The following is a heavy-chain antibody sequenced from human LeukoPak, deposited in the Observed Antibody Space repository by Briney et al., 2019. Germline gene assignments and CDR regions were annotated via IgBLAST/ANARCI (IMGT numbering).Heavy chain of an antibody. D-gene: IGHD6-19*01. CDR1: GFTFSSYA. CDR2: ISGSGGST. Sequence: QPGGSLRLSCAASGFTFSSYAMSWVRQAPGKGLEWVSAISGSGGSTYYADSVKGRFTNSRDNSKNTLYLHMNSLRAEDTAVYYCAKDELAVAGTGFGAFDIWGQGTMVTVSS. CDR3: AKDELAVAGTGFGAFDI. J-gene: IGHJ3*02. V-gene: IGHV3-23*01.